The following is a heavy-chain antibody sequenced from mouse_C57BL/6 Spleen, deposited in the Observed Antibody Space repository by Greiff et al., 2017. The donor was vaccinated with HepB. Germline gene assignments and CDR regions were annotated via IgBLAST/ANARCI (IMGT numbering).Heavy chain of an antibody. J-gene: IGHJ3*01. Sequence: VQLQQSGPELVKPGASVKISCKASGYTFTDYYMNWVKQSPGQSLEWIGVINPNNGGTTYKQKFKGKATLTVDNSSSTAYMELRSLTSEDSAVYYCASDPVVADGFAYWGQGTLVTVSA. V-gene: IGHV1-26*01. D-gene: IGHD1-1*01. CDR2: INPNNGGT. CDR3: ASDPVVADGFAY. CDR1: GYTFTDYY.